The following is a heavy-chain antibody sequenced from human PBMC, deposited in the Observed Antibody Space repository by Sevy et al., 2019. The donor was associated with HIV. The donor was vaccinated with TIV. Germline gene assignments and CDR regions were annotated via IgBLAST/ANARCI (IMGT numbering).Heavy chain of an antibody. Sequence: GGSLRLSCAASGFTFSSYWMSWVRQAPGKGLEWVANIKQDGSERYYVDSVKGRFTISRDNTKNSLYLQMDSLRVEDTAEYYCVRGGQRFDYWGQGTLLTVSS. CDR2: IKQDGSER. CDR3: VRGGQRFDY. V-gene: IGHV3-7*01. D-gene: IGHD6-25*01. J-gene: IGHJ4*02. CDR1: GFTFSSYW.